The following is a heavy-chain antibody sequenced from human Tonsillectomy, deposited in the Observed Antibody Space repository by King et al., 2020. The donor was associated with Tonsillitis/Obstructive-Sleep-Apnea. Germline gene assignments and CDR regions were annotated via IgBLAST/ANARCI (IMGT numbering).Heavy chain of an antibody. Sequence: VQLVGSGAEVKKPGASVKVSCKASGYNFTSYGISWVRQAPGQGLEWMGWISGYSGNTNYAQKLQGRVTMTTDTSASTAYMELRSLRSDDPAVYYCAREGWDPSPFDYWGQGTLVTVSS. CDR2: ISGYSGNT. D-gene: IGHD1-26*01. CDR3: AREGWDPSPFDY. CDR1: GYNFTSYG. V-gene: IGHV1-18*01. J-gene: IGHJ4*02.